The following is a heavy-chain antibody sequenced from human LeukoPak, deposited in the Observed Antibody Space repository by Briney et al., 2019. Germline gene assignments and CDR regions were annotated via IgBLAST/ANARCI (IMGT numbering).Heavy chain of an antibody. V-gene: IGHV1-46*04. Sequence: ASVKVSCKASGYTFSNSGIVWVRQAPGQGLEWMGIINPSGGSTSYAQKLQGRVTMTRDMSTSTVYMELSSLRSEDTAVYYCARDQGSGWSNWYFDLWGRGTLVTVSS. CDR1: GYTFSNSG. D-gene: IGHD6-19*01. CDR2: INPSGGST. CDR3: ARDQGSGWSNWYFDL. J-gene: IGHJ2*01.